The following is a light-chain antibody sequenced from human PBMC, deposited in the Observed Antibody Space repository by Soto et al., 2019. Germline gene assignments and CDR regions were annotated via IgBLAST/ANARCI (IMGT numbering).Light chain of an antibody. V-gene: IGKV2-30*02. CDR2: NVS. CDR3: MQGTHWPLT. Sequence: DVVMTQSPLSLPVTLGQPASISCRSSQGLKHSDGNTYLHWFQQRPGHSPRRLINNVSNRDSGVTDRFSGSGSGTDFTLKISRVEAEDVGLFYCMQGTHWPLTFGQGTKVEIK. J-gene: IGKJ1*01. CDR1: QGLKHSDGNTY.